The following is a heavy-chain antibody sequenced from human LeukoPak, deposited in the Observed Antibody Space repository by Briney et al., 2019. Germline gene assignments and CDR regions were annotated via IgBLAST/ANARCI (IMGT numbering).Heavy chain of an antibody. CDR1: GFTFSNYA. Sequence: GGSLRLSCAASGFTFSNYAMSWVRQAPGKGLEWVSGISGSGGSTYYADSVKGRFTISRDNSKTTLYLQMTSLRAEDTAVYYSAKGSSSYYFAFDIWGQGTMVTVSS. CDR2: ISGSGGST. D-gene: IGHD6-13*01. V-gene: IGHV3-23*01. CDR3: AKGSSSYYFAFDI. J-gene: IGHJ3*02.